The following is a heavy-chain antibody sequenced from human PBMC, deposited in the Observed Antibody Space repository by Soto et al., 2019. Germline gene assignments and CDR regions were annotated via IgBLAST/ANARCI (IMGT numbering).Heavy chain of an antibody. J-gene: IGHJ3*02. Sequence: EVQLVESGGGLVQPGGSLRLSCEASAFTLSSYWMSWVRQAPGKGLEWVANIKPDGSEKYYVDSVKGRFTISRDNTKNSLYLQMSTLRPEDTAIYYCARDYEFGFDILGQGTLVTVSS. CDR1: AFTLSSYW. D-gene: IGHD3-22*01. CDR3: ARDYEFGFDI. CDR2: IKPDGSEK. V-gene: IGHV3-7*01.